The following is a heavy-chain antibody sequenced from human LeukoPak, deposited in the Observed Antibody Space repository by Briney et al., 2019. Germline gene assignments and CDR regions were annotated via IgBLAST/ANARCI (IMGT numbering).Heavy chain of an antibody. D-gene: IGHD3-3*02. CDR1: GFTFSNFG. CDR2: TRYDGTNE. V-gene: IGHV3-30*02. J-gene: IGHJ4*02. CDR3: AKDRMFGVGPRDY. Sequence: GGSLRLSCGASGFTFSNFGMHWVRQAPGKGLEWVAFTRYDGTNEYYADSVKGRFTVSRDNSKNTLYLQMSSLRAEDTAVYYCAKDRMFGVGPRDYWGQGTLVTVSS.